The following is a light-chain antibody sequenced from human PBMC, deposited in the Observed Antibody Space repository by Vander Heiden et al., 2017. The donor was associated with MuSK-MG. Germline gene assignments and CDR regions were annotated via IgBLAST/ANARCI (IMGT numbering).Light chain of an antibody. V-gene: IGKV2D-29*01. CDR1: QSLLHSDGKTY. Sequence: IVMTQTPLSLSVTPGQPASISCKSSQSLLHSDGKTYLYWYLQKPGQPPQILIDEASNRCSGVTYRGSGSGSGTDFTLKSSRVEAEDVGVYYRRKSRQPPHSFGGGTKVEIK. CDR3: RKSRQPPHS. CDR2: EAS. J-gene: IGKJ4*01.